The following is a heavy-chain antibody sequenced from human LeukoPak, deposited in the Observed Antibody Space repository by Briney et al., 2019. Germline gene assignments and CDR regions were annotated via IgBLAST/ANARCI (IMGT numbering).Heavy chain of an antibody. CDR3: TRRLDD. Sequence: GGSLRLSCAASGFSFNSDWMDWVRQAPGKGLEWVANIKHDESEKNYLDSVKGRFTISRDNAQNSLYLQMNGLRGEDTAGYYCTRRLDDWGQGTLVTVSS. J-gene: IGHJ4*02. CDR2: IKHDESEK. CDR1: GFSFNSDW. V-gene: IGHV3-7*01. D-gene: IGHD3-16*01.